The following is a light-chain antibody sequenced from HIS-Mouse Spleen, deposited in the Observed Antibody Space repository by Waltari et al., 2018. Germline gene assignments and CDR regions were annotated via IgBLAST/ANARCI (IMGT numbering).Light chain of an antibody. Sequence: EIVMTQSQPTLSVSPGERATLSCTASQSASSNLAWYPQNPGQAPRILIYGASTRATGIPARFSGSGSGTEFTLTISSMQSEDFAVYYCQQYNNWPPWTFGQGTKVEIK. CDR3: QQYNNWPPWT. V-gene: IGKV3-15*01. CDR1: QSASSN. J-gene: IGKJ1*01. CDR2: GAS.